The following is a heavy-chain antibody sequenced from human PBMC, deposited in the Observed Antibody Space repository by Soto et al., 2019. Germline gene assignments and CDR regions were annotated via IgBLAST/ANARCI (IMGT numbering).Heavy chain of an antibody. J-gene: IGHJ5*02. CDR3: ARQKDFWSVYFNNWLDP. D-gene: IGHD3-3*01. CDR1: GYSFTSYW. CDR2: IYPGDSDT. Sequence: GESLKISCKGSGYSFTSYWIGWVRQMPGKGLEWMGIIYPGDSDTRYSPSFQGQVTISADKSISTAYLQWSSLKASDTAMYYCARQKDFWSVYFNNWLDPWGKGTLVTVSS. V-gene: IGHV5-51*01.